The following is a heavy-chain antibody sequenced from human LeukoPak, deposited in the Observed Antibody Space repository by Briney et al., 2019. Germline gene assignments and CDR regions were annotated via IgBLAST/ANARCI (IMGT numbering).Heavy chain of an antibody. CDR1: GGSISSYY. Sequence: RSETLSLTCTVSGGSISSYYWSWIRQRPGKGLEWIGYIYYSGGTNYNPSLKSRVTISVDTSKNQFSLRLSSVAAADAAGYYVAGGRYCSSTSCYRAPFLDVWGKGTTVTVSS. CDR2: IYYSGGT. D-gene: IGHD2-2*02. J-gene: IGHJ6*04. V-gene: IGHV4-59*13. CDR3: AGGRYCSSTSCYRAPFLDV.